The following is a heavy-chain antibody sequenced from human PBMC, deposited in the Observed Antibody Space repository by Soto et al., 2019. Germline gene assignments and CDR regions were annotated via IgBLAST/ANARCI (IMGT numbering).Heavy chain of an antibody. V-gene: IGHV3-30-3*01. J-gene: IGHJ6*02. CDR3: ARELVSIFGVVISAYYYYGMDV. CDR1: GFTFSSYA. Sequence: GGSLRLSCAASGFTFSSYAMHWVRRAPGKGLEWVAVISYDGSNKYYADSAKGRFTISRDNSKNTLYLQMNSLRAEDTAVYYCARELVSIFGVVISAYYYYGMDVWGQGTTVTVSS. D-gene: IGHD3-3*01. CDR2: ISYDGSNK.